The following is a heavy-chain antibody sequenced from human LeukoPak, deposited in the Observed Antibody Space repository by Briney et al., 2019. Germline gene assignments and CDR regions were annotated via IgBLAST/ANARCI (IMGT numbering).Heavy chain of an antibody. CDR1: GGSISSSSYY. V-gene: IGHV4-39*01. CDR3: ARTKLPAHYYYYYYMDV. J-gene: IGHJ6*03. D-gene: IGHD6-6*01. Sequence: PSETLSLTCTVSGGSISSSSYYWGWIRQPPGKGLEWIGSIYYSGSTYYNPSLKSRVTISVDTSKNQFSLKLSSVTAADTAVYYCARTKLPAHYYYYYYMDVWGKGTTVTVSS. CDR2: IYYSGST.